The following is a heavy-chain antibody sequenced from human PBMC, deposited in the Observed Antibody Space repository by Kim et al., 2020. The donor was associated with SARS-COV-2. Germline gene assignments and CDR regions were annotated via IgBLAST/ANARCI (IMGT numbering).Heavy chain of an antibody. J-gene: IGHJ4*02. V-gene: IGHV1-3*01. CDR2: INVGNGNT. Sequence: ASVKVSCKASGYTFTSYDIHWVRQAPGPRLEWMGRINVGNGNTDYSQTFQGRVTITRDTSATTAYMDLISLRSEDTGFYYCARGNPLDYWGQGTLVTVSS. CDR3: ARGNPLDY. CDR1: GYTFTSYD.